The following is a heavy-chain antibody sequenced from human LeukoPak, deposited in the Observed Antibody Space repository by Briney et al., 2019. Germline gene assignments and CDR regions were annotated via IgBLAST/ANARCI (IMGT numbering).Heavy chain of an antibody. CDR1: GGSISSYY. Sequence: SETLSLTCTVSGGSISSYYWSWIRQPPGKGLEWIGYIYYSGSTNYNPSLKSRVTISVDTSKNQSSLKLSSVTAEDTAVYYCAKDSFSPYCSGGSCYLRYFDYWGQGTLVTVSS. J-gene: IGHJ4*02. D-gene: IGHD2-15*01. CDR3: AKDSFSPYCSGGSCYLRYFDY. V-gene: IGHV4-59*01. CDR2: IYYSGST.